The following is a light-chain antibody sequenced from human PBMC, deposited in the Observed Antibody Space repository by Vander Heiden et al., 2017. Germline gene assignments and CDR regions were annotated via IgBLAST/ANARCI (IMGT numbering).Light chain of an antibody. CDR1: QSVSSN. Sequence: EIVMTQSPATLSVSPGERATLSCRASQSVSSNLVWYQQKPGQAPRLLIYGASTRATGIPARFSGSGSGTEFTLTISSLQSEDFAVYYCQQDNNWPGAFGQGTKVEIK. V-gene: IGKV3-15*01. CDR2: GAS. J-gene: IGKJ1*01. CDR3: QQDNNWPGA.